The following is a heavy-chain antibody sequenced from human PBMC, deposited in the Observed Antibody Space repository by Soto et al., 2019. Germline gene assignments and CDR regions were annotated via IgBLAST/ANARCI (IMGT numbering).Heavy chain of an antibody. J-gene: IGHJ4*02. CDR1: GFTFSSYS. Sequence: GGSLTLACAASGFTFSSYSMNWVRQAPGKGLEWVSSISSSSSYIYYADSVKGRFTISRDNAKNSLYLQMNSLRAEDTAVYYCARDLHTLHYYDSSGYYYYFDYWGQGTLVTVSS. V-gene: IGHV3-21*01. CDR2: ISSSSSYI. CDR3: ARDLHTLHYYDSSGYYYYFDY. D-gene: IGHD3-22*01.